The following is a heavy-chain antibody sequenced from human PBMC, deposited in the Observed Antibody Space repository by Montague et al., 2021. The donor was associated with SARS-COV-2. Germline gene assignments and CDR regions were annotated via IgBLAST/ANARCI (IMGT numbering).Heavy chain of an antibody. D-gene: IGHD3-10*01. CDR3: AREAWFGDKTSASEYYGSDG. V-gene: IGHV4-4*07. CDR1: GGSISSYY. J-gene: IGHJ6*02. CDR2: IYTSGST. Sequence: SETLSLTCTVSGGSISSYYWSWIRQPAGKGLEWIGRIYTSGSTNYNPSXXSRVTMSVDTSKNQFSLKLSYVTAADTAVYYCAREAWFGDKTSASEYYGSDGWGQGPRSPSP.